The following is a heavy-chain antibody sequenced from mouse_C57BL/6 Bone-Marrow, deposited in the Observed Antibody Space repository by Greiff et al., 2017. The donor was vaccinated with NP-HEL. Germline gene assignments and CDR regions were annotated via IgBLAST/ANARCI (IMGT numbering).Heavy chain of an antibody. CDR2: ISNLAYSI. CDR3: ARLVYYGNQGYFDY. V-gene: IGHV5-15*01. D-gene: IGHD2-1*01. Sequence: EVKLQESGGGLVQPGGSLKLSCAASGFTFSDYGMAWVRQAPRKGPEWVAFISNLAYSIYYADTVTGRFTISRENAKNTLYLEMSSLRSEDTAMYYCARLVYYGNQGYFDYWGQGTTLTVSS. CDR1: GFTFSDYG. J-gene: IGHJ2*01.